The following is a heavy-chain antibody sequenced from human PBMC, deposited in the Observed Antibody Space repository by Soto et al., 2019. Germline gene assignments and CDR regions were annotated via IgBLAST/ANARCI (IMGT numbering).Heavy chain of an antibody. CDR3: ARHSAYYGMDV. Sequence: QLLESGPGLVKPSETLSLTCTVSGGSISSSSYYWGWIRQPPGKGLEWIGSIYYSGSTYYNPSLKSRVTISVDTSKNQFSLKLSSVTAADTAVYYCARHSAYYGMDVWGQGTTVTVSS. J-gene: IGHJ6*02. D-gene: IGHD2-2*01. V-gene: IGHV4-39*01. CDR2: IYYSGST. CDR1: GGSISSSSYY.